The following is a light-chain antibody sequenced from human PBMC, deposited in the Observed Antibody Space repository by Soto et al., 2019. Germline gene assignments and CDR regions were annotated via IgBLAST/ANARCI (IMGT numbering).Light chain of an antibody. V-gene: IGKV3-15*01. CDR3: QQYNDWPWT. J-gene: IGKJ1*01. CDR2: AAS. CDR1: QSVSSN. Sequence: EIVMTQSPATLSVSPGERATLSFRASQSVSSNLAWYQQKPGLAPRLLFYAASTRATGIPARFSGSGSGTECTLTISSLQSEDFAVYYCQQYNDWPWTLGQGTKVEIK.